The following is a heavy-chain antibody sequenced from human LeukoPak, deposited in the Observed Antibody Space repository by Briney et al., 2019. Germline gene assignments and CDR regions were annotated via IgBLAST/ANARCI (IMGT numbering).Heavy chain of an antibody. Sequence: GGSLRLSCAASGFTFSSYAMSWVRQAPGQGLEWVSGIDTTGGSTYYADSVKGRFTISRDNSKNTLYLQMNSLRAEDTAVYYCAKDPRGTFYYYGMDVWGQGTTVTVSS. D-gene: IGHD3-16*01. CDR3: AKDPRGTFYYYGMDV. V-gene: IGHV3-23*01. J-gene: IGHJ6*02. CDR2: IDTTGGST. CDR1: GFTFSSYA.